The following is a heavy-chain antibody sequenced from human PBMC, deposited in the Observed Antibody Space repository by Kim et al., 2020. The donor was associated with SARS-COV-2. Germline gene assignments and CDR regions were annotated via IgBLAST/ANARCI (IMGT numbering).Heavy chain of an antibody. V-gene: IGHV3-30*18. CDR3: AKTLFIVVVTAMDY. D-gene: IGHD2-21*02. Sequence: GGSLRLSCAASGFTFSSYGMHWVRQAPGKGLEWVAVISYDGSNKYYADSVKGRFTISRDNSKNTLYLQMNSLRAEDTAVYYCAKTLFIVVVTAMDYCGQGTLVTVSS. CDR1: GFTFSSYG. J-gene: IGHJ4*02. CDR2: ISYDGSNK.